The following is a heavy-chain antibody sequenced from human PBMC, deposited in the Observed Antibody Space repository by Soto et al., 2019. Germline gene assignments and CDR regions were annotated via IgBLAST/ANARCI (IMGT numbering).Heavy chain of an antibody. CDR1: GASISRGGYY. J-gene: IGHJ4*02. Sequence: QVQLQESGPGLVKPSQTLSLTCSVSGASISRGGYYWSWIRQHPGKGLEWIAYIFYTGSTYYNPSHKSRVTLSVDTPKSQFSLKLSSVTAADTAVYYCARDTGSYFVDYWGQGTLVTVSS. D-gene: IGHD1-26*01. CDR2: IFYTGST. V-gene: IGHV4-31*03. CDR3: ARDTGSYFVDY.